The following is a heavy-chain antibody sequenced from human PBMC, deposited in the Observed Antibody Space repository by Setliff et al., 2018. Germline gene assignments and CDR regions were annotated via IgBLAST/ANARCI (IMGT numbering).Heavy chain of an antibody. J-gene: IGHJ6*02. V-gene: IGHV3-48*01. CDR2: IGESGNNI. CDR3: AKDRSSYYYGSGSYFYGMDV. D-gene: IGHD3-10*01. CDR1: GFTFSNAW. Sequence: PGGSLRLSCAVSGFTFSNAWMSWVRQAPGKGLEWVSYIGESGNNIHYADSVKGRFTISRNYSKNTLYLQMNSLRAEDTAVYYCAKDRSSYYYGSGSYFYGMDVWGQGTTVTVSS.